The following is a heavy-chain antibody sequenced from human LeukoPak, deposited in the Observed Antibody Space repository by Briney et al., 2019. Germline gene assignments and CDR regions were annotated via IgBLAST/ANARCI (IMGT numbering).Heavy chain of an antibody. CDR2: ISSSSSTI. CDR3: AKRSDYYDSSGYLEIDY. J-gene: IGHJ4*02. D-gene: IGHD3-22*01. Sequence: GGSLRLSCAASGFTFSSYSMNWVRQAPGKGLEWVSYISSSSSTIYYADSVKGRFTISRDNAKNSLYLQMNSLRAEDTAVYYCAKRSDYYDSSGYLEIDYWGQGTLVTVSS. V-gene: IGHV3-48*01. CDR1: GFTFSSYS.